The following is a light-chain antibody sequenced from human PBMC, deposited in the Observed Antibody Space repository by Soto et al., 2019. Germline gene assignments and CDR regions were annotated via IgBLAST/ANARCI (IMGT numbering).Light chain of an antibody. V-gene: IGKV3-11*01. J-gene: IGKJ4*01. Sequence: EIVLTQSPATLSLSPGERATLSCRASQNVNSYLTWYQQKPGQAPRLLIYDVSNRATGVPARFSGSGSGTDFTLTISSLEPEDCAIYYCQQRRNLPLTFGGGTKVEI. CDR3: QQRRNLPLT. CDR1: QNVNSY. CDR2: DVS.